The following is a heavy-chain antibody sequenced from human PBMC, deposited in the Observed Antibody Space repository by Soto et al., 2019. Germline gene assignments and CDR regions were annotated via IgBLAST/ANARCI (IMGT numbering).Heavy chain of an antibody. CDR2: ISAYNGNT. CDR3: ARDAPPEDY. J-gene: IGHJ4*02. CDR1: GYTFTSYA. Sequence: QVQLVQSGAEVKKPGASVKVSCKASGYTFTSYAISWVRQAPGQGLEWMGWISAYNGNTNYAQRLQGRVTMTTDTSTSTAYVELRSRRSDDTAVYGCARDAPPEDYWGQGTLVTVSS. V-gene: IGHV1-18*01.